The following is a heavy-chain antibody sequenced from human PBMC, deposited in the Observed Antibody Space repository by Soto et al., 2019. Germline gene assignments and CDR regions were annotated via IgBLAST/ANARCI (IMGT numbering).Heavy chain of an antibody. D-gene: IGHD3-3*01. J-gene: IGHJ4*02. V-gene: IGHV3-33*01. CDR3: ARNKANEFWSGYYGSVYFDY. CDR1: GFTFSSYG. Sequence: QVQLVESGGGVVQPGRSLRLSCAASGFTFSSYGMHWVRQAPGKGLEWVAVIWYDGSNKYYADSVKGRFTISRDNSKKALYLQMSSLRAEDMAVYYCARNKANEFWSGYYGSVYFDYWVQGTLVTVSS. CDR2: IWYDGSNK.